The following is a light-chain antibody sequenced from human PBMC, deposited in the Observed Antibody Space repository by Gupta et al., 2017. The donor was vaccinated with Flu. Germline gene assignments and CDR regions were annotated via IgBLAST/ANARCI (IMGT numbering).Light chain of an antibody. V-gene: IGKV1-5*03. J-gene: IGKJ1*01. CDR3: QQYNSYSWT. CDR2: KAS. CDR1: QSISSW. Sequence: DRVTITCRASQSISSWLAWFLQKPGKAPQLLIYKASNLEEGVPSRFSGRGSGTEFTLTISSLQPDDFATYYCQQYNSYSWTFGQWTKVEIK.